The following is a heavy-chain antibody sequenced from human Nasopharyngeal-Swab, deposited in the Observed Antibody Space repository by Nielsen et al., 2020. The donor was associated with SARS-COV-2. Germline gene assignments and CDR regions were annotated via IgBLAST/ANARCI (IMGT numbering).Heavy chain of an antibody. CDR3: ARITGPPQGENWFDP. V-gene: IGHV2-26*01. Sequence: SGPTLVKPTETLTLTCTVSGFSLSNARMGVSWIRQPPGKALEWLAHIFSNDEKSYSTSLKSRLTISKDTSKSQVVLTMTNMDPVDTATYYCARITGPPQGENWFDPWGQGTLVTVSS. CDR2: IFSNDEK. CDR1: GFSLSNARMG. J-gene: IGHJ5*02. D-gene: IGHD1-14*01.